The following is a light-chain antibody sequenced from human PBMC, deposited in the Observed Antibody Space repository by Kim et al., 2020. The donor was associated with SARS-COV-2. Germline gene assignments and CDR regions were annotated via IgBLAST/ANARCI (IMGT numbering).Light chain of an antibody. Sequence: LSPGDRATLSCRAGENIRNYLAWYQQKPGQAPRLLIYDASNRATGIPARFSGSGSGTDFTLTINSLEPEDFAVYYCQQRSNWPPTFGQGTRLEIK. J-gene: IGKJ5*01. V-gene: IGKV3-11*01. CDR2: DAS. CDR1: ENIRNY. CDR3: QQRSNWPPT.